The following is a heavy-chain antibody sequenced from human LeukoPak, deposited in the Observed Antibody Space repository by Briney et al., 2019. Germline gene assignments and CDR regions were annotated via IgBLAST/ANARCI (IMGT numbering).Heavy chain of an antibody. CDR2: ISYDGSNK. CDR3: AKDAHYGSGSYSAH. Sequence: GRSLRLSCAASGFTFSSYGMHWVRQAPGKGLEWVAVISYDGSNKNYADSVKGRFTISRDNSKNTRYLQITSLRAEDTAVYTCAKDAHYGSGSYSAHWGQGTLVTVSS. CDR1: GFTFSSYG. J-gene: IGHJ4*02. D-gene: IGHD3-10*01. V-gene: IGHV3-30*18.